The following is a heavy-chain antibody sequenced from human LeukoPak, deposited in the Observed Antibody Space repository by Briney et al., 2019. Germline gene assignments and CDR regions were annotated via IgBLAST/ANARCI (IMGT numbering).Heavy chain of an antibody. V-gene: IGHV4-59*08. D-gene: IGHD5-12*01. CDR1: GGSISSYY. Sequence: PSETLSLTCTVSGGSISSYYWSWIRQPPGKGLGWIGYIYYSGSTNYNPSLKSRVTISVDMSDNQFSLKLRSVTAADTAVYYCARHPPRESRGNAFDIWGQGTKVTVSS. CDR3: ARHPPRESRGNAFDI. CDR2: IYYSGST. J-gene: IGHJ3*02.